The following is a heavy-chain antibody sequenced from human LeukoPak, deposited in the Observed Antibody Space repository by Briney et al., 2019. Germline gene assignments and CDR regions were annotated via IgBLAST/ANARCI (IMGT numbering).Heavy chain of an antibody. CDR2: IYYSGNT. CDR1: GVSISSSNSY. CDR3: ARQTGSGLFILP. Sequence: SETLSLTCTVSGVSISSSNSYWGWIRQPPGKGLEWIGSIYYSGNTYYNASLKSQVSISIDTSKNQFSLKLTSVTAADTAVYYCARQTGSGLFILPGGQGTLVTVFS. J-gene: IGHJ4*02. D-gene: IGHD3/OR15-3a*01. V-gene: IGHV4-39*01.